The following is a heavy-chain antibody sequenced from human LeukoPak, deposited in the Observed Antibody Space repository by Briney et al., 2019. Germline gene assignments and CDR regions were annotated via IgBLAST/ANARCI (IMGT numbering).Heavy chain of an antibody. CDR2: ISGSGGRT. Sequence: GGSLRLSSAASGFTFNDYAMSWVRQAPGKGLEWGSVISGSGGRTSYADSVKGRFTISRDNSKNTLYLQMNSLRAEDTALYYCAKDRLSSPTAPRFDPWGQGTQVTVSS. CDR1: GFTFNDYA. V-gene: IGHV3-23*01. CDR3: AKDRLSSPTAPRFDP. D-gene: IGHD2/OR15-2a*01. J-gene: IGHJ5*02.